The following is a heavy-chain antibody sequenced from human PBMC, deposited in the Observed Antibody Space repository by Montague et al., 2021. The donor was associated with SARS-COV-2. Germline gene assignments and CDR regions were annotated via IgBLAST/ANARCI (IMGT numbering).Heavy chain of an antibody. Sequence: SETLSLTCAVYGGSFSGYYWSWIRQPPGKGLEWIGEINHSGSTNYNPSLKSRVTISVDTSKNQFSLKLSSVTAADTAVYYCTREGYQVLWSDYYYYGFDVWGQGTLVTVSS. J-gene: IGHJ6*02. V-gene: IGHV4-34*01. CDR2: INHSGST. CDR3: TREGYQVLWSDYYYYGFDV. D-gene: IGHD2-2*01. CDR1: GGSFSGYY.